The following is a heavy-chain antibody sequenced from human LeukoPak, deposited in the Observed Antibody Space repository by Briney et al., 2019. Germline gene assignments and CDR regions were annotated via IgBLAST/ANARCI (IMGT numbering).Heavy chain of an antibody. CDR3: ARAAGPYYYYGMDV. V-gene: IGHV3-13*01. CDR1: GFTFSSYD. D-gene: IGHD6-13*01. J-gene: IGHJ6*02. CDR2: IGTAGDT. Sequence: GGSLRLSCAASGFTFSSYDMHWVRQATGKGLEWVSAIGTAGDTYYPGSVKGRFTISRENAKNSLYLQMNSLRAGDTAVYYCARAAGPYYYYGMDVWGQGTTDTVSS.